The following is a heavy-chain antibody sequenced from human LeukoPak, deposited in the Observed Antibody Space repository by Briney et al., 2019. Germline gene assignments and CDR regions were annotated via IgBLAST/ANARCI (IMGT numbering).Heavy chain of an antibody. CDR1: GFTFDDYA. V-gene: IGHV3-9*01. CDR2: ISWNSGSI. CDR3: AKEFRRWNFYGPDAFDI. D-gene: IGHD3-3*01. Sequence: PGGSLRLSCAASGFTFDDYAMHWVRQAPGKGLEWVSGISWNSGSIGYADSVKGRFTISRDNAKNSLYLQMNSLRTEDTALYYCAKEFRRWNFYGPDAFDIWGQGTMVTVSS. J-gene: IGHJ3*02.